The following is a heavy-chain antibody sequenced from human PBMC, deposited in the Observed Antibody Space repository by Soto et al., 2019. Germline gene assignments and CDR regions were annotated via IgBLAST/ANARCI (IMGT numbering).Heavy chain of an antibody. CDR2: IDPSDSYT. Sequence: EVQLVQSGAEVKKPGESLRISCKGSGYSFNSHWITWVRQMPGKGLEWMGRIDPSDSYTNYSPSFQGHVIISSDKSISTAYLQWSSLKASDTAMYYCARHGEWAATYFDFWGQGTLVTVSS. CDR1: GYSFNSHW. D-gene: IGHD6-25*01. V-gene: IGHV5-10-1*03. J-gene: IGHJ4*02. CDR3: ARHGEWAATYFDF.